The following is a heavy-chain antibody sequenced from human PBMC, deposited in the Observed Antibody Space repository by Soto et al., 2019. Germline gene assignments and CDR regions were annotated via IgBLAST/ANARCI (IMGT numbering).Heavy chain of an antibody. CDR1: GYSFTSYW. D-gene: IGHD6-25*01. Sequence: LKISCKGSGYSFTSYWIGWVRQMPGKGLEWMGIIYPGDSDNRYRPSFQGQVTISADKSISTAYLQWSSLKASDTAMYYCASVPGYNHQYNCDYWGQGTLVTVRS. J-gene: IGHJ4*02. V-gene: IGHV5-51*01. CDR2: IYPGDSDN. CDR3: ASVPGYNHQYNCDY.